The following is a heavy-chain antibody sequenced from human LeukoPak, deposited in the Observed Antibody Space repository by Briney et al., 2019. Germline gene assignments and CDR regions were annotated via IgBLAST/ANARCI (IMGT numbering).Heavy chain of an antibody. Sequence: SETLSLTCTVSGGSISSSSYYWGWIRQPPGKGLEWIGSIYYSGSTYYNPSLKSRVTISVDTSKNQFSLKLSSVTAADTAVYYRASAWDTMIVVVPSAYFQHWGQGTLVTVSS. J-gene: IGHJ1*01. D-gene: IGHD3-22*01. CDR3: ASAWDTMIVVVPSAYFQH. V-gene: IGHV4-39*01. CDR1: GGSISSSSYY. CDR2: IYYSGST.